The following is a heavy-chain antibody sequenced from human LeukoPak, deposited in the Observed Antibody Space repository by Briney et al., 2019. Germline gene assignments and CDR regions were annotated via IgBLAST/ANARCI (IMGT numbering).Heavy chain of an antibody. D-gene: IGHD6-19*01. Sequence: SETLSLTCAVYGVSFSGYYWSWLRQPPGKGLEWFGYIYYSGSTNYNPFLKSRVTISVDTSKNQFSLKLSSVTAADTAVYYCARMIAVAGTSGGVYYGMDVWGQGTTVTVSS. CDR2: IYYSGST. CDR1: GVSFSGYY. V-gene: IGHV4-59*01. CDR3: ARMIAVAGTSGGVYYGMDV. J-gene: IGHJ6*02.